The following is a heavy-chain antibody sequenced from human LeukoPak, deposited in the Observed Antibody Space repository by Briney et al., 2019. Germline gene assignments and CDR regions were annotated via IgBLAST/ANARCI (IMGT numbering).Heavy chain of an antibody. V-gene: IGHV3-30*02. CDR2: IRYDGSNK. CDR3: AKDRGYSYGSILDY. J-gene: IGHJ4*02. Sequence: GGSLRLSCAASGFTFSNYGMHWVRQAPGKGLEWVAFIRYDGSNKYYADSVKGRFTISRDNSKNTLYLQMNSLRAEDTAVYYCAKDRGYSYGSILDYWGQGTLVTVSS. D-gene: IGHD5-18*01. CDR1: GFTFSNYG.